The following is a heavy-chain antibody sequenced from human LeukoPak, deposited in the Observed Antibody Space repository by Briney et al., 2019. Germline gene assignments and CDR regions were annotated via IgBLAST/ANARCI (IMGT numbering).Heavy chain of an antibody. Sequence: GGSLRLSCAASGFTFSSYAMSWVRQAPGKGLEWVSAINGSGGSTYYADSVKGRFTISRDNPKNTLYLQMNSLRAEDTAVYYCAKWGDYDILTGYYDSDYWGQGTLVTVSS. V-gene: IGHV3-23*01. D-gene: IGHD3-9*01. CDR1: GFTFSSYA. J-gene: IGHJ4*02. CDR2: INGSGGST. CDR3: AKWGDYDILTGYYDSDY.